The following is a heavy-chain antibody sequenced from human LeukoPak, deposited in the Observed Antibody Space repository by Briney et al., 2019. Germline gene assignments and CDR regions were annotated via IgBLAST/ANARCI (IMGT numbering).Heavy chain of an antibody. CDR2: IIPIFGTA. J-gene: IGHJ5*02. CDR1: GGTFSSYA. CDR3: AKSPIWAGGYSYGYEGWFDP. Sequence: SVKVSCKASGGTFSSYAISWVRQAPGQGLEWMGGIIPIFGTANYAQKFQGRVTITTDESTSTAYMELSSLRSEDTAVYYCAKSPIWAGGYSYGYEGWFDPWGQGTLVTVSS. D-gene: IGHD5-18*01. V-gene: IGHV1-69*05.